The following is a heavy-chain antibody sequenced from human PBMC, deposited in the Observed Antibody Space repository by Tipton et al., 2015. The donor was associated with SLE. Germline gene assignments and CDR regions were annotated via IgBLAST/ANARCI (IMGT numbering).Heavy chain of an antibody. D-gene: IGHD4-23*01. J-gene: IGHJ4*02. CDR1: GGSFSGYY. Sequence: LRLSCAVYGGSFSGYYWSWIRQPPGKGLEWIGEINHSGSTNYNPSLKSRVTMSVDTSKNQFSLKLSSVTAADTAVYYCARSVTLRWPIDYWGQGTLVTVSS. V-gene: IGHV4-34*01. CDR3: ARSVTLRWPIDY. CDR2: INHSGST.